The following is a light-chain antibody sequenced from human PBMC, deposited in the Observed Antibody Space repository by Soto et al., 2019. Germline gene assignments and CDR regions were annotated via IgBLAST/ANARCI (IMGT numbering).Light chain of an antibody. J-gene: IGKJ4*01. CDR1: QAISNS. CDR2: TAS. CDR3: QQLKSYPLT. V-gene: IGKV1-9*01. Sequence: DIQLTQSPSSLSASVGDRVTLTCRASQAISNSLAWYQQTPGKAPKLLIYTASTLQSGVPSRFSGSGSGTEFTLTISSLQPEDFATYYCQQLKSYPLTFGGGAKVEI.